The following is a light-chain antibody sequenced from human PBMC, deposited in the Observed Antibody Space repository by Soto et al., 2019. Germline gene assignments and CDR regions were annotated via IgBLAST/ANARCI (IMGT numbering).Light chain of an antibody. J-gene: IGKJ1*01. V-gene: IGKV3-11*01. CDR2: DAS. CDR3: QQRSNWWT. Sequence: EIVWTQYTGTMSLSPGERSTRSRLASQSVSILLAWYQQKPGQAPRLLIYDASNRATGIPARFSGSGSGTDFTLTISSLEPEDFAVYYCQQRSNWWTVGPVTQVEIK. CDR1: QSVSIL.